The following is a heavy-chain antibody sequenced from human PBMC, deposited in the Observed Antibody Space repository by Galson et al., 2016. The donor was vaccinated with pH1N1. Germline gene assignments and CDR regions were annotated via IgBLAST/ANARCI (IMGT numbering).Heavy chain of an antibody. D-gene: IGHD4-23*01. Sequence: SLRLSCAASGFTFDAFAMHWVRQVPGKGLEWVSVITWNSHVIDYADSVKGRFTISRDNAKNSLYLQMNSLRAEDTALYYCARAIGANSAYWGQGTLVTVSS. V-gene: IGHV3-9*01. J-gene: IGHJ4*02. CDR2: ITWNSHVI. CDR1: GFTFDAFA. CDR3: ARAIGANSAY.